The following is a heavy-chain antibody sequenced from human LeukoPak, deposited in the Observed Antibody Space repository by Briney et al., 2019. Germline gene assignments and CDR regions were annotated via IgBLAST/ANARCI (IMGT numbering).Heavy chain of an antibody. Sequence: SETLSLTCAVYGGSFSAYYWSWIRQPPGKGLEWIGEINHSGSTNYNASLKSRVTISVDTSKNQFSLRLSSVTAADTAVYYCAPRGDIEHSYGYGKWFDPWGQGTRVTVSS. V-gene: IGHV4-34*01. J-gene: IGHJ5*02. CDR1: GGSFSAYY. D-gene: IGHD5-18*01. CDR3: APRGDIEHSYGYGKWFDP. CDR2: INHSGST.